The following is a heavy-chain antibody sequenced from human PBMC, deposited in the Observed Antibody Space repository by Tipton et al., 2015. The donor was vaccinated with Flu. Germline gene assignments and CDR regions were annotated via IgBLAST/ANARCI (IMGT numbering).Heavy chain of an antibody. J-gene: IGHJ3*02. CDR1: GFTFANFA. CDR3: ARGNWGGGHSCDI. CDR2: ISGRDNRT. V-gene: IGHV3-23*01. Sequence: LRLSCAASGFTFANFAMKWVRQAPGKGLEWVSAISGRDNRTYYADSLKGRFTISRDNSKNTLYLQMNGLRVEDTAIYYCARGNWGGGHSCDIWGQGTMVTVSS. D-gene: IGHD7-27*01.